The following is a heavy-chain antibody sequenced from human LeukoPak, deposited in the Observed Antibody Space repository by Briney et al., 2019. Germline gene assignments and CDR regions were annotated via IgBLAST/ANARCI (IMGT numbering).Heavy chain of an antibody. CDR2: IYYSGST. D-gene: IGHD4-17*01. J-gene: IGHJ4*02. Sequence: SETLSLICTVSGGSISSYYWSWIRQPPGKGLEWIGYIYYSGSTNYNPSLKSRVTISVDTSKNQFSLKLSSVTAADTAVYYCARHRGYGDYVVYWGQGTLVTVSS. V-gene: IGHV4-59*08. CDR3: ARHRGYGDYVVY. CDR1: GGSISSYY.